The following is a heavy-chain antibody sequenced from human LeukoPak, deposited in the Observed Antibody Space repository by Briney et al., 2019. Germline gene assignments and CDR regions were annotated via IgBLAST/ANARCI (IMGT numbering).Heavy chain of an antibody. Sequence: PGGSLRLSCAASGLTFSSYGMHWVRQAPGQGLEWVAFIRYDGSNKYYADSVKGRFIISRDNSKNTLILQMNSLRAEDTAVYYCAKDHDSSHWYDSMAVDYWGQGTLVTVSS. CDR2: IRYDGSNK. CDR1: GLTFSSYG. V-gene: IGHV3-30*02. CDR3: AKDHDSSHWYDSMAVDY. J-gene: IGHJ4*02. D-gene: IGHD6-19*01.